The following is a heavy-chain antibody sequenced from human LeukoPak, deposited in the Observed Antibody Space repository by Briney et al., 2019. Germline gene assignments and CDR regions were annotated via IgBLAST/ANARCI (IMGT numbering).Heavy chain of an antibody. Sequence: GGSLRLSCAASGFTFSDYWMTWVRQAPGKGLEWVANIKQDGSEKYYVDFVKGRFTISRDNAKNSLDLQINSLRAEDTAVYYCARDIGSGTTGTTGVLVNWGQGTLVTVSS. J-gene: IGHJ4*02. CDR1: GFTFSDYW. D-gene: IGHD1-1*01. V-gene: IGHV3-7*01. CDR3: ARDIGSGTTGTTGVLVN. CDR2: IKQDGSEK.